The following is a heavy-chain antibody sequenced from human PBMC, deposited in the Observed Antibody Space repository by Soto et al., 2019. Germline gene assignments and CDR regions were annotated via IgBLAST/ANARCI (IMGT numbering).Heavy chain of an antibody. V-gene: IGHV4-31*03. CDR1: GGSISSGGYY. J-gene: IGHJ3*02. Sequence: QVQLQESGPGLVKPSQTLSLTCTVSGGSISSGGYYWSWIRQHPGKGLEWIGFIYYSGSTYYNPSLKSRVTISVDTSKNQFSLKLSSVTAADTAVYYCVRGEGASDAFDIWGQGTMVTVSS. D-gene: IGHD1-26*01. CDR3: VRGEGASDAFDI. CDR2: IYYSGST.